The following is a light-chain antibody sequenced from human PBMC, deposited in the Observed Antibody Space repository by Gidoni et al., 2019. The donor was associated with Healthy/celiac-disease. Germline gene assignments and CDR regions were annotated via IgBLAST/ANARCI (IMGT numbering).Light chain of an antibody. CDR1: SSDVGGYNY. CDR2: EVS. V-gene: IGLV2-14*01. Sequence: QSALTQPASVSGSPGQSITISCTGTSSDVGGYNYVSWYQQHPGKAPKLMIYEVSNRPSGVSHRFSGSKSGNTASLTISGLQAEDEADYYCSSYTSNISLLFGGGTKLTV. CDR3: SSYTSNISLL. J-gene: IGLJ2*01.